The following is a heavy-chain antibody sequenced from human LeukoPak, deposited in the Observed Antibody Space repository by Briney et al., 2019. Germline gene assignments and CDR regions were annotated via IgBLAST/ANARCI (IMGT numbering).Heavy chain of an antibody. V-gene: IGHV3-7*01. D-gene: IGHD1-20*01. CDR1: GFTFSSSW. CDR2: IRQDGSEK. CDR3: ARVLVTGLKRYFDY. J-gene: IGHJ4*02. Sequence: GGSLRLSCAASGFTFSSSWMTWVRQAPGKGLEWVANIRQDGSEKHYVDSVKGRFTISRDNAKNSLSLQMNSLRAEDTAVYYCARVLVTGLKRYFDYWGQGTLVTVSS.